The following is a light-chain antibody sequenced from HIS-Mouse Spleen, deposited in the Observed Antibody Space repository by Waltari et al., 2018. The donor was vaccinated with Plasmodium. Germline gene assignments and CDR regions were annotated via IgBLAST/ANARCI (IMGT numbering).Light chain of an antibody. CDR2: GAS. V-gene: IGKV3-15*01. J-gene: IGKJ3*01. CDR3: QQYNNWSFT. CDR1: QSVSRN. Sequence: EIVMTQSPATLSVSPGERATLSCRASQSVSRNLAWYQQKPGQAPRLLIDGASTRATGIPARFSGSVSGTEFILTISSLQSEDFAVYYRQQYNNWSFTFSPGTKVDIK.